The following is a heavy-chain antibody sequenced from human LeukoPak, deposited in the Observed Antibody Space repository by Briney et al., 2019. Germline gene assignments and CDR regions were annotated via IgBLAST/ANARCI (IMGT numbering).Heavy chain of an antibody. CDR2: ITYDGSNK. D-gene: IGHD1-14*01. V-gene: IGHV3-30*02. CDR1: GFMFGSYG. J-gene: IGHJ5*02. CDR3: GKAASGTYVDP. Sequence: GGSLRLSCVASGFMFGSYGMHWVRQAPGKGLEWVASITYDGSNKDYVDSVKGRFSISRDNSKNTLYLQMNSLRVEDTAVYYCGKAASGTYVDPWGQGTLLTVSS.